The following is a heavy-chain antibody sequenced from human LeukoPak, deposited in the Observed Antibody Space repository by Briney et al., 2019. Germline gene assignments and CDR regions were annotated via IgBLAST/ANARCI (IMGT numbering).Heavy chain of an antibody. J-gene: IGHJ4*02. D-gene: IGHD6-19*01. CDR1: GFTFSSYE. CDR3: AREGGSSGWYTEPNYFDY. CDR2: ISSSGSTI. Sequence: GGSLRLSCAASGFTFSSYEMNWVRQAPGKGLEWVSYISSSGSTIYYADSVKGRFTISRDNAKNSLYLQMNSLRAEDTAVYYCAREGGSSGWYTEPNYFDYWGQGTLVTVSS. V-gene: IGHV3-48*03.